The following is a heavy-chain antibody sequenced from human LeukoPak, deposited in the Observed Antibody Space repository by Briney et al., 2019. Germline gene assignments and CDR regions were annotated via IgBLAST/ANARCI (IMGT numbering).Heavy chain of an antibody. CDR3: AKDSAFGRTEKPYYYYYYGMDV. Sequence: GGSLRLSCAASGFTFSSYGMHWVRQAPGKGLEWVAVISYDGSNKYYADSVKGRFTIYRDNSKNTLYLQMNSLRAEDTAVYYCAKDSAFGRTEKPYYYYYYGMDVWGQGTTVTVSS. CDR1: GFTFSSYG. V-gene: IGHV3-30*18. D-gene: IGHD3-10*01. J-gene: IGHJ6*02. CDR2: ISYDGSNK.